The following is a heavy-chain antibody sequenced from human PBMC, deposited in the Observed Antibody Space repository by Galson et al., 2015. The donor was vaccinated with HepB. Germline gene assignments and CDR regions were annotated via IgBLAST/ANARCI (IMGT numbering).Heavy chain of an antibody. V-gene: IGHV3-9*01. CDR2: ISWNSGSI. D-gene: IGHD1-1*01. CDR1: GFTFDDYA. CDR3: AKDILGRRHPYYFGMDV. J-gene: IGHJ6*02. Sequence: SLRLSCAASGFTFDDYAMHWVRQAPGKGLEWVSGISWNSGSIGYADSVKGRFTISRDNAKNSLYLQMNSLRAEDTALYYCAKDILGRRHPYYFGMDVWGQGTTVTVSS.